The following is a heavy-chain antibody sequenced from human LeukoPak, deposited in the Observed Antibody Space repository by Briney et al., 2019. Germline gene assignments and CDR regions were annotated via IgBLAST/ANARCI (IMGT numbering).Heavy chain of an antibody. J-gene: IGHJ3*02. CDR3: ARADIVGATPDAFDI. D-gene: IGHD1-26*01. Sequence: SETLSLTCTVSGGSTSSSSYYWGWIRQPPGKGLEWIGSIYYSGSTYYNPSLKSRVTISVDTSKNQFSLKLSSVTAADTAVYYCARADIVGATPDAFDIWGQGTMVTVSS. CDR1: GGSTSSSSYY. CDR2: IYYSGST. V-gene: IGHV4-39*07.